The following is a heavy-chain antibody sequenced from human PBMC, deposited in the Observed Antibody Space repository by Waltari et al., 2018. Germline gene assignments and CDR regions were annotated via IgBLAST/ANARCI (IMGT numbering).Heavy chain of an antibody. CDR2: IYYSGST. J-gene: IGHJ5*02. CDR3: ARIGPQRILNWFDP. D-gene: IGHD2-15*01. CDR1: GGPISSYY. Sequence: QVQLQESGPGLVKPSETLSLTCTVSGGPISSYYWSWLRQPPGKGLEWIGYIYYSGSTNYNPSLKSRVTISVDTSKNQFSLKLSSVTAADTAVYYCARIGPQRILNWFDPWGQGTLVTVSS. V-gene: IGHV4-59*01.